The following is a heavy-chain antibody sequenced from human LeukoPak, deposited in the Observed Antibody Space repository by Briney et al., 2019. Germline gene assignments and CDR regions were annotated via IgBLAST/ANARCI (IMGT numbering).Heavy chain of an antibody. CDR1: GFTFSSYA. D-gene: IGHD6-13*01. Sequence: GGSLRLSCAASGFTFSSYAMHWVRQAPGKGLEWVAVISYDGSNKYYADSVKGRFTISRDNSKNTLYLQMNSLRAEDTAVYYCASAKSSSWHNFDYWGQGTLVTVSS. CDR3: ASAKSSSWHNFDY. V-gene: IGHV3-30-3*01. J-gene: IGHJ4*02. CDR2: ISYDGSNK.